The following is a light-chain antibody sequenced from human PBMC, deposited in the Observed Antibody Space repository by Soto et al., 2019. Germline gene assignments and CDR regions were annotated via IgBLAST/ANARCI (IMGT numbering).Light chain of an antibody. V-gene: IGKV1-33*01. CDR2: DGY. CDR1: EDISHY. Sequence: DIQMTQSPSSLSASIGDRVTISCHASEDISHYVNWYQQQPGKAPKLLIYDGYELQTGLPSRFSGSGSKTDFYLTISSLRPEDFASYYCQQYDNIRVTFGPGTRVDLK. J-gene: IGKJ3*01. CDR3: QQYDNIRVT.